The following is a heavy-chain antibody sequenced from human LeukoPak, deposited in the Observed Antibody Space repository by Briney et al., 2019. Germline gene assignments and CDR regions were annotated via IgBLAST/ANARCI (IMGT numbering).Heavy chain of an antibody. CDR1: GYTFTDYH. Sequence: ASVKVSCKASGYTFTDYHMHWVRQAPGQGLDWMGWINPNSGDTNYAQKFQGRVTMTRDTSISTAYMELSRLESDDTAVYLCARDLRTSSWFPNCDFWGQGTLVTVSS. V-gene: IGHV1-2*02. CDR2: INPNSGDT. D-gene: IGHD6-13*01. CDR3: ARDLRTSSWFPNCDF. J-gene: IGHJ4*02.